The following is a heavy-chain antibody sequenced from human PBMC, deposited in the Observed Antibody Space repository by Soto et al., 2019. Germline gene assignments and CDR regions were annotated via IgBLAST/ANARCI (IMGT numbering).Heavy chain of an antibody. CDR3: AKDPPVTSNTYDAFDI. D-gene: IGHD4-17*01. Sequence: EVQLLESGGGLVQPGGSLRLSCAASGFTFSGYAMSWVRQAPGKGLEWVSAISGSGGSTYYADSVKGRFTISRDNSKNTLYLQMNSLRAEDTAVYYCAKDPPVTSNTYDAFDIWGQGTMVTVSS. J-gene: IGHJ3*02. V-gene: IGHV3-23*01. CDR2: ISGSGGST. CDR1: GFTFSGYA.